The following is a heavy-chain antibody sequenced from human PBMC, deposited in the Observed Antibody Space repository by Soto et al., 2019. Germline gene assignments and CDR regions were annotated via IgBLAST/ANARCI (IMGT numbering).Heavy chain of an antibody. CDR3: ANALPGGLYSGMDV. J-gene: IGHJ6*04. CDR2: ISGSGGST. V-gene: IGHV3-23*01. CDR1: GFTFSSYA. D-gene: IGHD3-10*01. Sequence: EVQLLESGGGLVQPGGSLRLSCAASGFTFSSYAMSWVRQAPGKGLEWVSAISGSGGSTYYADSVKGRFTISRDNSKNAPYLQMNSLRAEDTAVCYWANALPGGLYSGMDVWGEGTTVTVSS.